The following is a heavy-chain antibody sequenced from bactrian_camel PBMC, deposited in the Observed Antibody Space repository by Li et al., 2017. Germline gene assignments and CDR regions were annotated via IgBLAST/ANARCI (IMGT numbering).Heavy chain of an antibody. V-gene: IGHV3S53*01. J-gene: IGHJ4*01. D-gene: IGHD2*01. Sequence: HVQLVESGGGSVQPGGSLTLSCTHSGYSSRRGSMGWFRQYPGKKREGIAAITSGGSTGYSHSVKGRFTISEDSAKNTLSLQMTMLTPADTAMYYCAADLGRRCTLSYNYWGQGTQVTVS. CDR2: ITSGGST. CDR1: GYSSRRGS. CDR3: AADLGRRCTLSYNY.